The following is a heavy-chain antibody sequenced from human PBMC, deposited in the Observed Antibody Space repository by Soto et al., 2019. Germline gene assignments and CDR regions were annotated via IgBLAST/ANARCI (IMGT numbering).Heavy chain of an antibody. J-gene: IGHJ6*02. V-gene: IGHV3-23*01. D-gene: IGHD5-18*01. CDR3: AKDSANVDTAMVLPDV. Sequence: GGSLRLSCAASGFTFSSYAMSWVRQAPGKGLEWVSAISGSGGSTYYADSVKGRFTISRDNSKNTLYLQMNSLRAEDTAVYYSAKDSANVDTAMVLPDVWGQGTTVTVSS. CDR1: GFTFSSYA. CDR2: ISGSGGST.